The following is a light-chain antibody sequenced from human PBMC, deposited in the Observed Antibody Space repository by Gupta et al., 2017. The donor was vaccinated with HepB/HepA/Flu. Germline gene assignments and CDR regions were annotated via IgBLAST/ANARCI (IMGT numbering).Light chain of an antibody. CDR2: DVS. CDR3: SSYASSTSVV. J-gene: IGLJ2*01. Sequence: QLPGKAPTLIIHDVSHRPSGISDRFSASKSGDTASLTISGLQAEDEGDYYCSSYASSTSVVFGGGTRLTVL. V-gene: IGLV2-14*04.